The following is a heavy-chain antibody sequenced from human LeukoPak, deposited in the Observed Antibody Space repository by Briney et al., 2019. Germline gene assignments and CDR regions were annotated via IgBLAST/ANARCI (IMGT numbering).Heavy chain of an antibody. CDR1: GDSVSSNRAA. J-gene: IGHJ6*02. V-gene: IGHV6-1*01. Sequence: SQTLSLTCVISGDSVSSNRAAWNWIRQSPSKGLEWLGRTYYRSKWYTDYAVSVKSRITVNPDTFKNQFSLQLNSVTPEDTAVYYCASGGTTVAGMDAWGQGTTVTVSS. CDR2: TYYRSKWYT. D-gene: IGHD1-1*01. CDR3: ASGGTTVAGMDA.